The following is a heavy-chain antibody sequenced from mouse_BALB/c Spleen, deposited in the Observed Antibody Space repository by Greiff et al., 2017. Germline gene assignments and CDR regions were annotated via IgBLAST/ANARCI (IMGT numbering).Heavy chain of an antibody. CDR2: ISYSGST. J-gene: IGHJ3*01. D-gene: IGHD5-1*01. CDR1: GYSITSDYA. Sequence: EVKLVESGPGLVKPSQSLSLTCTVTGYSITSDYAWNWIRQFPGNKLEWMGYISYSGSTSYNPSLKSRISITRDTSKNQFFLQLNSVTTEDTATYYCARLVPFAYWGQGTLVTVSA. CDR3: ARLVPFAY. V-gene: IGHV3-2*02.